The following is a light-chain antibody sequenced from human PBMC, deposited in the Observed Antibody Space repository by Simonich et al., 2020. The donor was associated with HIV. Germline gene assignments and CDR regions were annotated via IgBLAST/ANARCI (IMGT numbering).Light chain of an antibody. Sequence: DIQMTQSPSSLSASVRDRVTITCRASQSISTYLNWYQQKPGKAPKLLIYAASSLQSGVPSRFSGIGSGTDFILTISSLQPEDFATYYCQQSYSTPLTFGGGTKVDIK. CDR1: QSISTY. CDR3: QQSYSTPLT. V-gene: IGKV1-39*01. CDR2: AAS. J-gene: IGKJ4*01.